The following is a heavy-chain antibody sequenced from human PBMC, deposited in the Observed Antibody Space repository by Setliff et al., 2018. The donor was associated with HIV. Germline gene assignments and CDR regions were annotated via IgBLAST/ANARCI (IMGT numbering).Heavy chain of an antibody. D-gene: IGHD2-2*01. CDR3: AREYQTMLWLDY. Sequence: ASVKVSCKASGYTFTNSFMHWVRQAPGQGLEWMGIINPSGGSTSYTQKFQGRVTMTRDTSTSTVYMELSSLGSEDTAIYYCAREYQTMLWLDYWGQGTLVTVSS. CDR2: INPSGGST. V-gene: IGHV1-46*01. CDR1: GYTFTNSF. J-gene: IGHJ4*02.